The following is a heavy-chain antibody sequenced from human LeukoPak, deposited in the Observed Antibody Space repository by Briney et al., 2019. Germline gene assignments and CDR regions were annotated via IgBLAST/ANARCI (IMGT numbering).Heavy chain of an antibody. D-gene: IGHD6-13*01. CDR3: ARGQGSSWYQSNWFDP. CDR2: INHSGST. CDR1: GGSFSGYY. Sequence: SETLSLTCAVYGGSFSGYYWSWIRQPPGKGLEWIGEINHSGSTNYNPSLKSRVTISVDTSKNQFSLKLSSVTAAHTAVYYCARGQGSSWYQSNWFDPWGQGTLVTVSS. V-gene: IGHV4-34*01. J-gene: IGHJ5*02.